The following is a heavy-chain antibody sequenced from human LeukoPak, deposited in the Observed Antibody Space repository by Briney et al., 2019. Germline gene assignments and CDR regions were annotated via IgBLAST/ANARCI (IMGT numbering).Heavy chain of an antibody. D-gene: IGHD1-7*01. Sequence: TGGSLRLSCAASGFTFSSYGMNWVRQAPGKGLEWVSYISSSSSTIYYADSVKGRFTISRDNAKNTLYQQMNSLRAEDTAVYYSARGKQELRYLFGYWGQGTLVTVSS. CDR2: ISSSSSTI. CDR3: ARGKQELRYLFGY. CDR1: GFTFSSYG. V-gene: IGHV3-48*01. J-gene: IGHJ4*02.